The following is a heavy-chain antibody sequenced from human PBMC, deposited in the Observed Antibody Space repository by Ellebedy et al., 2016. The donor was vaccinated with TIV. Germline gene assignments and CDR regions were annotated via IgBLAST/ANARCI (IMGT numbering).Heavy chain of an antibody. D-gene: IGHD6-19*01. CDR2: IYSGGST. CDR3: AGGISVAGTSLGF. J-gene: IGHJ4*02. V-gene: IGHV3-53*01. Sequence: GESLKISCAASGFTVSSNYMSWVRQAPGKGLEWVSVIYSGGSTYYAGSVKGRFTISRDNSKNTLYLQMNSLRAEDTAVYYCAGGISVAGTSLGFWGQGTLVTVSS. CDR1: GFTVSSNY.